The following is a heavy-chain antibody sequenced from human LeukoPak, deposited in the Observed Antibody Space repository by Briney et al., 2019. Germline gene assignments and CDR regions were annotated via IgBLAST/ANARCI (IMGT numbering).Heavy chain of an antibody. CDR2: INTDGTIT. J-gene: IGHJ5*02. CDR3: VSVFDSSWRDP. D-gene: IGHD6-13*01. Sequence: PGGSLRLSCAASGFTFRSYWLHWVRQAPGKGLVWVSRINTDGTITNYADSVKGRFTISRDNAKNTLYLEMNSLRAEDTAVYYCVSVFDSSWRDPWGQGTLVTVSS. CDR1: GFTFRSYW. V-gene: IGHV3-74*01.